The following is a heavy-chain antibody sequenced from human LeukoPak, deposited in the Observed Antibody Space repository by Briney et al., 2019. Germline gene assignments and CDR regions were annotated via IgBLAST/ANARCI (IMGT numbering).Heavy chain of an antibody. V-gene: IGHV3-23*01. D-gene: IGHD6-19*01. CDR1: GFTFSSNS. CDR3: AGDRNSDWYSPLDY. J-gene: IGHJ4*02. Sequence: AGGTLRLSCAASGFTFSSNSMSWVRQAPGKGLEWVAIITATGDTAYYADSVKGRFTISRDNSRNTVYMQMDSLRAEDTAIYYCAGDRNSDWYSPLDYWGQGSQVTVSP. CDR2: ITATGDTA.